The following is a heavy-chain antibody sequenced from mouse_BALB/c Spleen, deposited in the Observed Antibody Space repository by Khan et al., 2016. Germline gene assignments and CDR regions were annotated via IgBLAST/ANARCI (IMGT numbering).Heavy chain of an antibody. CDR2: ISYSGST. Sequence: EVQLQESGPGLVKPSQSLSLTCTVTGYSITSGYGWNWIRQFPGNKLAWMGYISYSGSTNYDPSLKSRISITRDTSKNQFFLQLNSVTTEDTATYYCARTARIKYWGQGTTLTVSS. J-gene: IGHJ2*01. D-gene: IGHD1-2*01. CDR3: ARTARIKY. CDR1: GYSITSGYG. V-gene: IGHV3-2*02.